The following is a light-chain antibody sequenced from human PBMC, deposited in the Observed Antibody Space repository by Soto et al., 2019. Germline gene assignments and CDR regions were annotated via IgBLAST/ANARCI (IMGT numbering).Light chain of an antibody. Sequence: QSALTQPASVSGSPGQSITISCTGTIDDVGAYNYVSWYLQRPGSAPQLLIYDVNNRPSGASNRFSGSKSGHTAYLTISGLQSDDEANYHCASYTSTYTLVFGTGTKLTVL. CDR3: ASYTSTYTLV. J-gene: IGLJ1*01. V-gene: IGLV2-14*01. CDR1: IDDVGAYNY. CDR2: DVN.